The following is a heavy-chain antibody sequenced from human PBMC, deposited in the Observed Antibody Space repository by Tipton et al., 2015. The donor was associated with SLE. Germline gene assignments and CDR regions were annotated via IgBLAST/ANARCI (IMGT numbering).Heavy chain of an antibody. D-gene: IGHD1-7*01. CDR2: ISYDGSNK. CDR1: GFTFSSYA. V-gene: IGHV3-30-3*01. J-gene: IGHJ6*03. Sequence: SLRLSCAASGFTFSSYAMHWVRQAPGKGLEWVAVISYDGSNKYYADSVKGRFTISRDNSKNTLYLQMNSLRAEDTAVYYCARVSWGVELNYYYMDVWGKGTTVTVSS. CDR3: ARVSWGVELNYYYMDV.